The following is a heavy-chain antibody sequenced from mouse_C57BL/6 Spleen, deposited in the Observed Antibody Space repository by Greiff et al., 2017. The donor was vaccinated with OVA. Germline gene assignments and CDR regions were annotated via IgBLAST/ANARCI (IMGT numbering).Heavy chain of an antibody. CDR2: IDPSDSYT. Sequence: VQLQQPGAELVMPGASVKLSCKASGYTFTSYWMHWVKQRPGQGLEWIGEIDPSDSYTNYNQKFKGKSKLTVDKSSSTAYMQLSSLTSEDSAVYYCARRGYDYWFAYWGQGTLVTVSA. CDR3: ARRGYDYWFAY. J-gene: IGHJ3*01. D-gene: IGHD2-4*01. CDR1: GYTFTSYW. V-gene: IGHV1-69*01.